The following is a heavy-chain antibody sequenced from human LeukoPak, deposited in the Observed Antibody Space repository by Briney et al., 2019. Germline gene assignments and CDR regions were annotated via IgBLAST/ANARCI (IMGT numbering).Heavy chain of an antibody. J-gene: IGHJ4*02. CDR2: ISARGDNT. CDR1: GFTFSSYG. CDR3: AKEKGFMNPFDY. Sequence: PGGSLRLSCAASGFTFSSYGMAWVRQAPGKGLEWVSAISARGDNTYYADSVKGRFTISRDNSKNTLYLQMNSLRAEDTAVYYCAKEKGFMNPFDYWGPGTPVTVSS. V-gene: IGHV3-23*01.